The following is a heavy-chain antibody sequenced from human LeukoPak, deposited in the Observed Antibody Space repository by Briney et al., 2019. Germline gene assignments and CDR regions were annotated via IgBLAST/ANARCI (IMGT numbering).Heavy chain of an antibody. V-gene: IGHV3-11*01. CDR1: GFTFSDYY. J-gene: IGHJ4*02. Sequence: GGSLRLSCAASGFTFSDYYMSWIRQAPGKGLEWVSYISSSGSTIYYADSVKGRFTISRDNAKNSLYLQMNSLRAEDTAVYYCAREGETYYYDSSGYYYDYWGQGILVSVSS. CDR3: AREGETYYYDSSGYYYDY. D-gene: IGHD3-22*01. CDR2: ISSSGSTI.